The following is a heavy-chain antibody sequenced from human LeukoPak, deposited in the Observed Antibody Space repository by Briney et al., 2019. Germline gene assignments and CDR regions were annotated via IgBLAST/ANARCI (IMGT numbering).Heavy chain of an antibody. Sequence: NPSETLSLTCAVYGGSFSGYYWSWIRQPPGKGLEWIGEINHSGSTNYNPSLKSRVTISVDTSKNQFSLKLSSVTAADTAVYYCARPQPLDAPCFDYWGQGTLVTVSS. CDR2: INHSGST. CDR1: GGSFSGYY. V-gene: IGHV4-34*01. CDR3: ARPQPLDAPCFDY. J-gene: IGHJ4*02. D-gene: IGHD2-2*01.